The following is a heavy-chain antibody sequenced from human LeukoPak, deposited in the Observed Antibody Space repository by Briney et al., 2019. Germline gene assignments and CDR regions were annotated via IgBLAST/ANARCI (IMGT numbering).Heavy chain of an antibody. D-gene: IGHD2-2*02. J-gene: IGHJ6*03. V-gene: IGHV1-2*02. CDR3: ARPSEPAAIPFGYYYYYMDV. CDR1: GYTFTGYY. Sequence: GASVKVSCKASGYTFTGYYMHWVRQAPGQGLEWMGWINPNSGGTNYAQKFQGRVTMTRDTSISTAYMELSRLRSDDTAVYYCARPSEPAAIPFGYYYYYMDVWGKGTTVTVSS. CDR2: INPNSGGT.